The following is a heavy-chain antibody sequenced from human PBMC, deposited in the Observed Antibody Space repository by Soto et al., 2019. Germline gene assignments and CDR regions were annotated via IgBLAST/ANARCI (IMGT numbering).Heavy chain of an antibody. CDR1: GFTFSSYG. CDR2: IWYDGSNK. CDR3: ARDSDDYIWGSYRNAFDI. V-gene: IGHV3-33*01. J-gene: IGHJ3*02. Sequence: GGSLRLSCAASGFTFSSYGMHWVRQAPGKGLEWVAVIWYDGSNKYYADSVKGRFTISRDNSKNTLYLQMNSLRAEDTAVYYCARDSDDYIWGSYRNAFDIWGQGTMVTVSS. D-gene: IGHD3-16*02.